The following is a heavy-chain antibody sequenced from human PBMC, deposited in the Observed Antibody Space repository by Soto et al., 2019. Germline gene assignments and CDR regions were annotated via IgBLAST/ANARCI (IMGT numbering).Heavy chain of an antibody. J-gene: IGHJ4*02. CDR3: ARDCHRVTMILVVIISYLDY. CDR2: ISSSSSYI. V-gene: IGHV3-21*01. D-gene: IGHD3-22*01. Sequence: GGSLRLSCAASGFTFSSYSMNWVRQAPGKGLEWVSSISSSSSYIYYADSVKGRFTISRDNAKNSLYLQMNSLRAEDTAVCYCARDCHRVTMILVVIISYLDYWGQGTLVTVSS. CDR1: GFTFSSYS.